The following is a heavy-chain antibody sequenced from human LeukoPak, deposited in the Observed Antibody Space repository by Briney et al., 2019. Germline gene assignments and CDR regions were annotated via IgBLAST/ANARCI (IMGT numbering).Heavy chain of an antibody. J-gene: IGHJ4*02. V-gene: IGHV3-48*01. D-gene: IGHD6-19*01. CDR2: ISSSSSTI. Sequence: GGSLRLSCAASGFTFSSYWMNWVRQAPGKGLEWVSYISSSSSTIYYADSVKGRFTISRDNAKNSLYLQMNSLRAEDTAVYYCARDGGWYYFDYWGQGTLVTVSS. CDR1: GFTFSSYW. CDR3: ARDGGWYYFDY.